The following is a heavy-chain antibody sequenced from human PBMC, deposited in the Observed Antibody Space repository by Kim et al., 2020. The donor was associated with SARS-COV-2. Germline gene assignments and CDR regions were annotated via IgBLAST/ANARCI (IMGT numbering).Heavy chain of an antibody. V-gene: IGHV3-30*01. J-gene: IGHJ3*02. D-gene: IGHD1-26*01. CDR3: ARDAALQRSGSLVPRAFDI. Sequence: GRFTISRDNSKNTLYVQMNSLRAEDTAVYYCARDAALQRSGSLVPRAFDIWGQGTMVTVSS.